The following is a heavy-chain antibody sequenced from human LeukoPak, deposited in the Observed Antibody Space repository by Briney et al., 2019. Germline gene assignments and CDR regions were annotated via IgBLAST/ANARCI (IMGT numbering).Heavy chain of an antibody. V-gene: IGHV3-33*01. CDR3: ARGAVTQSSPFDY. J-gene: IGHJ4*02. CDR2: IWYDGSNK. D-gene: IGHD4-17*01. CDR1: GFTFSSYG. Sequence: GGSLRLSCAASGFTFSSYGMHWVRQAPGKGLEWVAVIWYDGSNKYYADSVKGRFTISRDNSKNTLYLQMNSLRAEDTAVYYCARGAVTQSSPFDYWGQGTLVTVSS.